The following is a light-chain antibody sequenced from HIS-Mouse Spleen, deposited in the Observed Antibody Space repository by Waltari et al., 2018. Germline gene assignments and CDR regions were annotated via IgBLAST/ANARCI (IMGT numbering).Light chain of an antibody. CDR3: QQRSNWI. CDR2: DAS. J-gene: IGKJ4*01. CDR1: QSVSSY. V-gene: IGKV3-11*01. Sequence: EIVLTQSPATLSLSPGERDTLSCRASQSVSSYLAWYQQKPGQAPSLLIYDASNRATGIPARFSGSGSGTDFTLTISSLEPEDFAVYYCQQRSNWIFGGGTKVEIK.